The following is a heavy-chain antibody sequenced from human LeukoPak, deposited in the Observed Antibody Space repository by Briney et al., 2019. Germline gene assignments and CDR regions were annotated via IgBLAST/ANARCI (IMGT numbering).Heavy chain of an antibody. CDR2: IKQDGSEK. Sequence: PGGSLRLSCAASGFTPSIYWMSCVRQAPGEGLEWVANIKQDGSEKYYVDSVKSRFTISRDNAKNSLYLQMNSLRAEDTAVYYCARGGFDYWGQGTLVTVSS. V-gene: IGHV3-7*01. CDR3: ARGGFDY. J-gene: IGHJ4*02. CDR1: GFTPSIYW.